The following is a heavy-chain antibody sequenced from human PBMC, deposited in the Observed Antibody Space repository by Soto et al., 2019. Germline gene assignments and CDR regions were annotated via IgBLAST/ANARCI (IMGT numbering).Heavy chain of an antibody. Sequence: EVQLVESGGGLIQPGGSLRLSCAASGFTVSSNYMSWVRQAPGKGLEWVSVIYSGGSTYYAASVKGRFTISRDNSKNTLYLQINSLRDEDTAVYYCAGGIAVAPSRGDAFDIWGQGTMVTVSS. D-gene: IGHD6-19*01. J-gene: IGHJ3*02. CDR1: GFTVSSNY. CDR2: IYSGGST. V-gene: IGHV3-53*01. CDR3: AGGIAVAPSRGDAFDI.